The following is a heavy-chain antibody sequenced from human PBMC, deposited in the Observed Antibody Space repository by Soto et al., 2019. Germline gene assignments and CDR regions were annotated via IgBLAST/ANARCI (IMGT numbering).Heavy chain of an antibody. D-gene: IGHD6-19*01. V-gene: IGHV3-23*01. Sequence: GGSLRLSCAASGFTFSSYAMSWVRQAPGKGLEWVSAISGSGGSTYYADSVKGRFTISRDNSKNTLYLKMNSLRAEDTAVYYCAKSIQWLSFGPSFDYWGQGTLVTVSS. CDR2: ISGSGGST. J-gene: IGHJ4*02. CDR3: AKSIQWLSFGPSFDY. CDR1: GFTFSSYA.